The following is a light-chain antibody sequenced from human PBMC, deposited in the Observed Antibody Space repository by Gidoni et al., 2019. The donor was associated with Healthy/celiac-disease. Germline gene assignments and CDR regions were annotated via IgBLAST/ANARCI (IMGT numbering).Light chain of an antibody. V-gene: IGKV3-11*01. CDR2: DAS. CDR3: QQRSNWPPT. Sequence: DIVFTQSPATLSLSPGERATLSSRASQSVSSYLAWYKQKPGQAPRLLIYDASNRATGITARFSGSGSGTEFTITISSLEPEDCAVYYCQQRSNWPPTFGQGTKVEIK. J-gene: IGKJ1*01. CDR1: QSVSSY.